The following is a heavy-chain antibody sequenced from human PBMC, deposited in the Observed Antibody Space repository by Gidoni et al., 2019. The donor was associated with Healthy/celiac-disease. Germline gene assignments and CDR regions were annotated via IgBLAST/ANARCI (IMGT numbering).Heavy chain of an antibody. CDR3: AKETGDGYGRFVSFNLRRPFDY. J-gene: IGHJ4*02. V-gene: IGHV3-23*01. CDR2: ISGSGGST. D-gene: IGHD5-12*01. CDR1: GFTFSSYA. Sequence: EVQLLESGGGLVQPGGSLRLSCAASGFTFSSYAMSWVRQAPGKGLEWVSAISGSGGSTYYADSVKGRFTISRDNSKNTLYLQMNSLRAEDTAVYYCAKETGDGYGRFVSFNLRRPFDYWGQGTLVTVSS.